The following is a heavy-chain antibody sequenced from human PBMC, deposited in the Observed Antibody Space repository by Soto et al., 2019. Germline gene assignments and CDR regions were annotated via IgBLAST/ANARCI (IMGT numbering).Heavy chain of an antibody. D-gene: IGHD3-10*01. V-gene: IGHV1-18*01. J-gene: IGHJ6*02. Sequence: QVQLVQSGAEVKKPGASVKVSCKASGYTFTSYGISWVRQAPGQGLEWMGWISAYNGNTNYAQKLQGRVTMTTDTXXSTADMELRSPRSDDPAVYYCARRQSQTFGYGMDVWGQGTTVTVSS. CDR2: ISAYNGNT. CDR1: GYTFTSYG. CDR3: ARRQSQTFGYGMDV.